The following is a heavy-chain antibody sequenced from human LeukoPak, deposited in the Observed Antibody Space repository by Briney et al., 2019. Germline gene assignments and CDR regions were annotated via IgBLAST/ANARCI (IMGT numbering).Heavy chain of an antibody. Sequence: SETLSLTCTVSGGSISSSSYYWGWIRQPPGKGLERIGSIYYSGSTYYNPSLKSRVTISVDTSKNQFSLMLSSVTAADTAVYYCARLPSVYRGAFDYWGQGTLVTVSS. V-gene: IGHV4-39*01. CDR1: GGSISSSSYY. CDR2: IYYSGST. J-gene: IGHJ4*02. CDR3: ARLPSVYRGAFDY. D-gene: IGHD3-10*01.